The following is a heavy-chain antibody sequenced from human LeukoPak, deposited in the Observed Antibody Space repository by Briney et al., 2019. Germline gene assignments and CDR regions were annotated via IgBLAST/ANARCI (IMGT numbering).Heavy chain of an antibody. V-gene: IGHV3-7*03. Sequence: GESLRLSCAASGFTLSSYWMSWVRQAPGKGLEWVANIKEDGSEKYYVDSVKGRFTISRDNAKNSLYLHMNSLTAEDTAMYYCARDWVAGVPFDAFDIWGQGTMVSVSS. CDR1: GFTLSSYW. J-gene: IGHJ3*02. CDR3: ARDWVAGVPFDAFDI. D-gene: IGHD3-10*01. CDR2: IKEDGSEK.